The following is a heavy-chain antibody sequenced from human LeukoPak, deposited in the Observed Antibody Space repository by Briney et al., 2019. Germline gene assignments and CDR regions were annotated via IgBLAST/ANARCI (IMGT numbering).Heavy chain of an antibody. CDR1: GGSISSDY. V-gene: IGHV4-59*01. Sequence: SETLSLTCTVSGGSISSDYWSWIRQPPGKGLEWIGYIYHSGSTNYNPSLKSRVTVSVDTSKNQFSLKLNSVTAADTAVYYCARSLSSAWSAYDYWGQGTLVAVSS. D-gene: IGHD6-19*01. CDR3: ARSLSSAWSAYDY. CDR2: IYHSGST. J-gene: IGHJ4*02.